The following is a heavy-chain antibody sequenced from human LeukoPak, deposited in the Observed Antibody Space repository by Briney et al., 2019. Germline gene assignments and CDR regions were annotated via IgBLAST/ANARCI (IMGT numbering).Heavy chain of an antibody. V-gene: IGHV3-30-3*01. CDR1: GFTFSSYA. CDR2: ISYDGSNK. Sequence: GRSLRLSCAASGFTFSSYAMHWVRQAPGKGLEWVAVISYDGSNKYYADSVKGRFTISRDNSKNTLYLQMNSLRAEDTAVYYCAGGDYGDYPTYYYYGMDVWGQGTTVTVSS. J-gene: IGHJ6*02. CDR3: AGGDYGDYPTYYYYGMDV. D-gene: IGHD4-17*01.